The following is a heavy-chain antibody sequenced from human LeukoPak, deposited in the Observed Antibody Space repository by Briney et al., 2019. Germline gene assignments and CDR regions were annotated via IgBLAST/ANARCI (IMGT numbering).Heavy chain of an antibody. J-gene: IGHJ1*01. CDR2: IYYSGST. CDR3: ARTPYCGGDCPEYFQH. V-gene: IGHV4-31*03. Sequence: SETLSLTCTVSGGSISSGGYYWSWIRQHPGKGLEWIGYIYYSGSTYYNPSLKSRVTIPVDTSKNQFSLKLSSVTAADTAVYYCARTPYCGGDCPEYFQHWGQGTLVTVSS. D-gene: IGHD2-21*02. CDR1: GGSISSGGYY.